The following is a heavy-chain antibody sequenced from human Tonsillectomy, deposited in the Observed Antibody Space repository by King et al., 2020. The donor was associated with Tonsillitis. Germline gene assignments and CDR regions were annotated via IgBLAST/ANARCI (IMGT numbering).Heavy chain of an antibody. CDR2: IYSGGSST. J-gene: IGHJ4*02. CDR1: GFTFSTYA. V-gene: IGHV3-23*03. Sequence: VQLVESGGGLVQPGGSLKLSCTASGFTFSTYAMSWVRQAPGKGLEWVSVIYSGGSSTHYSDSVKGRFTISRDNSKNTLYLQMNSLRTEDTAVYYCAKQKGPAAVIDYWGQGTLVTVSS. D-gene: IGHD6-13*01. CDR3: AKQKGPAAVIDY.